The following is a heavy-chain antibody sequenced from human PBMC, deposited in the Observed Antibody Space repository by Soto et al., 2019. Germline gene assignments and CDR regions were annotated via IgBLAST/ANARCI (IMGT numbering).Heavy chain of an antibody. CDR1: GGSISSGGYY. CDR2: IYYSGST. Sequence: SETLSLTCTVSGGSISSGGYYWSWIRHHPGKGLEWIGYIYYSGSTYYNPSLKSRVTISVDTSKNQFSLKLSSVTAADTAVYYCARDHSSSPYYFDYWGRGTLVTVSS. J-gene: IGHJ4*02. D-gene: IGHD6-6*01. CDR3: ARDHSSSPYYFDY. V-gene: IGHV4-31*03.